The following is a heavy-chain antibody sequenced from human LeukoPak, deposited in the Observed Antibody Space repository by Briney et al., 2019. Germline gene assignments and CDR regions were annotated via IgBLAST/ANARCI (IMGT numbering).Heavy chain of an antibody. CDR1: GGSISSSSYY. D-gene: IGHD6-13*01. CDR2: IYYSGST. J-gene: IGHJ4*02. V-gene: IGHV4-39*01. Sequence: SETLSLTCAVSGGSISSSSYYWGWIRQPPGKGLEWIGSIYYSGSTYYNPSLKSRVTISVDTSKNQFSLKLSSVTAADTAVYYCARQRGPRAAAGIDYWGQGTLVTVSS. CDR3: ARQRGPRAAAGIDY.